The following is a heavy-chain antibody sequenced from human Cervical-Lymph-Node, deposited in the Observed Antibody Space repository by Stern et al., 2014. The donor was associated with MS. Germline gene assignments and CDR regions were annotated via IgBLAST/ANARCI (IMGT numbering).Heavy chain of an antibody. D-gene: IGHD6-6*01. Sequence: QVQLQESGSGLVKPSQTLSLTCAVSGDSISSGGYSWSWIRQPPGKGLEWIGYLYHSGRSSYNPSLKSRVTISVDRSQNQFSLRLSSVTAADTAVYYCARGLYSSSSVWAYWGQGTLVTVSS. CDR1: GDSISSGGYS. J-gene: IGHJ4*02. CDR2: LYHSGRS. CDR3: ARGLYSSSSVWAY. V-gene: IGHV4-30-2*01.